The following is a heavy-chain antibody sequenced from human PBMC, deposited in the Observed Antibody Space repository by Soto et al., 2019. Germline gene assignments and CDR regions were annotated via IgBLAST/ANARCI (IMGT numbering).Heavy chain of an antibody. J-gene: IGHJ5*02. Sequence: GGSLRLSCAASGFTFRSFTMNWVRQAPGKGLEGVSTISSNSAYIYYTDALRGRFTISRDNAKNSLHLQMNRLSAEDTDVYYCTRDASRDSSARGWFDPWGPGTLVTVSS. D-gene: IGHD6-13*01. CDR3: TRDASRDSSARGWFDP. CDR2: ISSNSAYI. CDR1: GFTFRSFT. V-gene: IGHV3-21*01.